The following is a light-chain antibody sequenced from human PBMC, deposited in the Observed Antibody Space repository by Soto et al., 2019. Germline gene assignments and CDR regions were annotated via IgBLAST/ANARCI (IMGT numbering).Light chain of an antibody. CDR1: SSDVGGYNY. Sequence: QSALTQPPSASGSPGQSVTISCTGTSSDVGGYNYVSWYQQHPGKAPKVIIYEVSKRPSGVPDRFSGSKSGSTASLTVSGLQAEDEADYYCSSYAVTNIFGFGTGTKRTVL. J-gene: IGLJ1*01. V-gene: IGLV2-8*01. CDR3: SSYAVTNIFG. CDR2: EVS.